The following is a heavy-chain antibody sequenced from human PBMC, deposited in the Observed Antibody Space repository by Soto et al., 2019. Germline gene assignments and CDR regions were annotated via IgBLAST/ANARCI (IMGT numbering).Heavy chain of an antibody. Sequence: EVQLVESGGGLVKPGESLRLSCEASGFTFSGYEMNWVRQAPGKGLEWISYISGSGTTIYYADSVKGRFTISRDNAKKSLYLQMNSLRAEDTAVYYCAREVTVFGVIIPTPMDVWGQGTTVTVSS. V-gene: IGHV3-48*03. CDR2: ISGSGTTI. J-gene: IGHJ6*02. CDR3: AREVTVFGVIIPTPMDV. D-gene: IGHD3-3*01. CDR1: GFTFSGYE.